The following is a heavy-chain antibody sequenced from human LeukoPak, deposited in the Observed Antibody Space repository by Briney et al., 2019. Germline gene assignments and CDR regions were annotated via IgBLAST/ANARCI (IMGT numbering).Heavy chain of an antibody. CDR1: GFTFSSYA. V-gene: IGHV3-30-3*01. J-gene: IGHJ4*02. CDR3: ARDPGGGDGDYCFDY. CDR2: ISYDGSNK. D-gene: IGHD2-21*02. Sequence: GRSLRLSCAASGFTFSSYAMHWVRQAPGKGLEWVAVISYDGSNKYYADSVKGRFTISRDNSKNTLYLQMNSLRAEDTAVYYCARDPGGGDGDYCFDYWGQGTLVTVSS.